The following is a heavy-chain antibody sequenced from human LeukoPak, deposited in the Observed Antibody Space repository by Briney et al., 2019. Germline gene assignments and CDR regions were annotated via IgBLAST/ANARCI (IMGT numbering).Heavy chain of an antibody. Sequence: SETLSLTCTVSGGSISSGSYYWSWIRQPPGKGLEWIGYIYYSGSTNYNPSLKSRVTISVDTSKNQFSLKLSSVTAADTAVYYCARGVTYYYDSSGYPYDYWGQGTLVTVSS. CDR2: IYYSGST. CDR3: ARGVTYYYDSSGYPYDY. J-gene: IGHJ4*02. CDR1: GGSISSGSYY. D-gene: IGHD3-22*01. V-gene: IGHV4-61*01.